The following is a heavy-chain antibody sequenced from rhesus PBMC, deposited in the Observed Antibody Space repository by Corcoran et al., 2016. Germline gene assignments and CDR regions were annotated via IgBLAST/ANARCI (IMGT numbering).Heavy chain of an antibody. CDR3: ARDLYSSGWNNFDY. CDR2: ITYSGST. D-gene: IGHD6-31*01. CDR1: GYSISGYY. J-gene: IGHJ4*01. V-gene: IGHV4-122*02. Sequence: QVQLQESGPGLVKPSETLSLTCAVSGYSISGYYWSWIRQAPGKGLAWIWYITYSGSTSYNPYPKSRVTLSRETSKNQVSLKLSSVTAADTAVYYCARDLYSSGWNNFDYWGQGVLVTVSS.